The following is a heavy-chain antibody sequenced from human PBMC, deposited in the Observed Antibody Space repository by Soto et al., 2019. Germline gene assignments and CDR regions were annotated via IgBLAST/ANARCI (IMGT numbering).Heavy chain of an antibody. CDR3: ARDPQRYSSSSGGKNYYYYGMDV. D-gene: IGHD6-6*01. CDR2: ISYDGSNK. J-gene: IGHJ6*02. CDR1: GFTFSSYA. V-gene: IGHV3-30-3*01. Sequence: PGGSLRLSCAASGFTFSSYAMHWVRQAPGKGLEWVAVISYDGSNKYYADSVKGRFTISRDNSKNTLYLQMNSLRAEDTAVYYCARDPQRYSSSSGGKNYYYYGMDVWGQGTTVTVSS.